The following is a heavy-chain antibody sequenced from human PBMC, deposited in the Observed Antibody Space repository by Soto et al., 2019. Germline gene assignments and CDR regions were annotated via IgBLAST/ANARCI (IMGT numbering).Heavy chain of an antibody. CDR2: ISGSGGST. CDR3: AKYVFWSGYYASGYYYGMDV. D-gene: IGHD3-3*01. Sequence: PGGSLRLSCAASGFTFSSYAMSWVRQAPGKGLEWVSVISGSGGSTYYADSVKGRFTISRDNSKNTLYLQMNSLRAEDTAVYYCAKYVFWSGYYASGYYYGMDVWGQGTTVTVSS. J-gene: IGHJ6*02. V-gene: IGHV3-23*01. CDR1: GFTFSSYA.